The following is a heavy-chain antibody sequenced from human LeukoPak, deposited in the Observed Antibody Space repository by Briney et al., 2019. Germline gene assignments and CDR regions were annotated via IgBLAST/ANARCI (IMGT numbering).Heavy chain of an antibody. Sequence: ASVKVSCKASYYTFTNYGITWVRQAPGQGLEWMGWISAYNGNTFYAQNLQGRVTMTTDTSTSTAYMELRSLRSDDTAVYYCARVLEITNYYYYMDVWGKGTTVTVSS. CDR1: YYTFTNYG. CDR3: ARVLEITNYYYYMDV. V-gene: IGHV1-18*01. CDR2: ISAYNGNT. J-gene: IGHJ6*03. D-gene: IGHD1-1*01.